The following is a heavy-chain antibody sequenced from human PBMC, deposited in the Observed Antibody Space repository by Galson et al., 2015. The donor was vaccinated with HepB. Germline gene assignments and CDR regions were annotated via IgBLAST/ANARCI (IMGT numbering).Heavy chain of an antibody. CDR1: GFTFDNYA. V-gene: IGHV3-23*01. D-gene: IGHD6-13*01. CDR3: AKARSGIVAAATNY. Sequence: SLRLSCAASGFTFDNYAMSWVRQAPGKGLEWVSVISDSGGSTYYADSVQGRFTISRDNSGNTLYLQMNSLRVEDTAIYYCAKARSGIVAAATNYWGQGTLVTVSS. J-gene: IGHJ4*02. CDR2: ISDSGGST.